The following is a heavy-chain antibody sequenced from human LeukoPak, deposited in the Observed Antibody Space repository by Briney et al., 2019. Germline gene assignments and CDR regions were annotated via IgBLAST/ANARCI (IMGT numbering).Heavy chain of an antibody. V-gene: IGHV1-24*01. CDR1: GYTLTELS. D-gene: IGHD3-10*01. CDR3: ATAGYYGSGSYYKRGYYFDY. J-gene: IGHJ4*02. Sequence: ASVKVSCKVSGYTLTELSMHWVRQAPGKGLGWMGGFDPEDGETIYAQKFQGRVTMTEDTSTDTAYMELSSLRSEDTAVYYCATAGYYGSGSYYKRGYYFDYWGQGTLVTVSS. CDR2: FDPEDGET.